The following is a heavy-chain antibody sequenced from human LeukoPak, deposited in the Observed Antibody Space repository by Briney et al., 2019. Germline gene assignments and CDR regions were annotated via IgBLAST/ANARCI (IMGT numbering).Heavy chain of an antibody. V-gene: IGHV4-59*01. Sequence: SETLSLTCTVSGGSINYYYWNWIRQPPGKGLEWIGHIYYSGSTNYNSSLKSRVTISVDTSRNQFSLILSSLTAADTAVYYCARGKAAAASTLPFDPWGQGTLVTVSS. J-gene: IGHJ5*02. CDR3: ARGKAAAASTLPFDP. CDR1: GGSINYYY. D-gene: IGHD6-13*01. CDR2: IYYSGST.